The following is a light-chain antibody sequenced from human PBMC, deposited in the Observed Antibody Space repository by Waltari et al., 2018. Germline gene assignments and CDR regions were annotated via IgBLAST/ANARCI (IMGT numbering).Light chain of an antibody. CDR2: AAS. V-gene: IGKV1-8*01. CDR1: QGISSY. Sequence: AIRITQSPSSLSASTGDRVTITCRASQGISSYLAWYQQKPGKAPKLLSYAASTLQSGFPSRFSGSGSGTDFTLTISCLQSEDFATYYCQQYYSYPQTFGQGTKVEIK. CDR3: QQYYSYPQT. J-gene: IGKJ1*01.